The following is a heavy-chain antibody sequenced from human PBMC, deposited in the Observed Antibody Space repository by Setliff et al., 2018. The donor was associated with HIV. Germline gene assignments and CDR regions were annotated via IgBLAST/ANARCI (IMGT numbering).Heavy chain of an antibody. CDR2: INHSGST. Sequence: SETLSLTCTVSGDFFSRGYHWSWIRQPPGKGLEWIGEINHSGSTNYNPSLKSRVTISVDTSKNQFSLKLSSVTAADTAVYYCTRAEQQLPYYYYYYGMDVWGQGTTVTVSS. V-gene: IGHV4-34*01. CDR3: TRAEQQLPYYYYYYGMDV. J-gene: IGHJ6*02. D-gene: IGHD6-13*01. CDR1: GDFFSRGYH.